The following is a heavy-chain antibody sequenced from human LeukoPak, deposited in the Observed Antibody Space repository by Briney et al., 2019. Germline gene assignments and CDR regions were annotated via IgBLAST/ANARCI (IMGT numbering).Heavy chain of an antibody. CDR2: MNPNSGNT. CDR3: ARGGEDYYYDSSGYYGY. CDR1: GYTFTSYD. D-gene: IGHD3-22*01. V-gene: IGHV1-8*03. J-gene: IGHJ4*02. Sequence: ASVKVSCKASGYTFTSYDINWVRQATGQGLEWMGWMNPNSGNTGYAQKFQGRVTITRNTSISTAYMELSSRRSEDTAVYYCARGGEDYYYDSSGYYGYWGQGTLVTVSS.